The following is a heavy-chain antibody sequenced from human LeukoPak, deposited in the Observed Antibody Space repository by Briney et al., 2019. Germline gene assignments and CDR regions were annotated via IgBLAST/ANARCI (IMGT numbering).Heavy chain of an antibody. CDR2: FDPEDGET. Sequence: ATSVKVSCKVSGYTLTELSMHRVRQAPGKGLEWMGGFDPEDGETIYAQKFQGRVTMTEDTSTDTAYMELSSLRSEDTAVYYCATSEYSSSSSRYFDLWGRGALVTVSS. D-gene: IGHD6-6*01. CDR3: ATSEYSSSSSRYFDL. CDR1: GYTLTELS. J-gene: IGHJ2*01. V-gene: IGHV1-24*01.